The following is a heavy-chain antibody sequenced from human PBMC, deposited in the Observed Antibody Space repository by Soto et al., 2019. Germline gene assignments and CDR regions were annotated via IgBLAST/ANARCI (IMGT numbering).Heavy chain of an antibody. J-gene: IGHJ3*02. CDR1: GGTFSSYA. D-gene: IGHD5-18*01. CDR3: ARPFTDTAMVKYAFDI. CDR2: IIPIFGTA. V-gene: IGHV1-69*13. Sequence: ASVKVSCKASGGTFSSYAISWVRQAPGQGLEWMGGIIPIFGTANYAQKFQGRVTITADESTSTAYMELSSLRSEDTAVYYCARPFTDTAMVKYAFDIWGQGTMVTVSS.